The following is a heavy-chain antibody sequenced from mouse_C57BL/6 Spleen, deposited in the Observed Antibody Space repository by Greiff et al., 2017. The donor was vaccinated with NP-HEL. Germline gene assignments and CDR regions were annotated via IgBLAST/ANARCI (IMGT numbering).Heavy chain of an antibody. CDR1: GYTFTDYE. CDR3: TRWGYGYYAMDY. J-gene: IGHJ4*01. D-gene: IGHD2-10*02. V-gene: IGHV1-15*01. CDR2: IDPETGGT. Sequence: QVQLKQSGAELVRPGASVTLSCKASGYTFTDYEMHWVKQAPVHGLEWIGAIDPETGGTAYNQKFKGKAILTADKSSSTAYMELRSLTSEDSAVYYCTRWGYGYYAMDYWGQGTSVTVSS.